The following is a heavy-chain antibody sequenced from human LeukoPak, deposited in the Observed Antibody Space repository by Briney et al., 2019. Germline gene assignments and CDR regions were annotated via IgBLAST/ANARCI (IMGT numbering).Heavy chain of an antibody. CDR3: ARATFNGYNGYYYYYMDV. V-gene: IGHV3-53*01. CDR1: GFTVSSNY. J-gene: IGHJ6*03. Sequence: GGSLRLSCAAPGFTVSSNYMSWVRQAPGKGLEWVSVIYSGGSTYYADSVKGRFTISRDNSKNTLYLQMNSLRAEDTAVYYCARATFNGYNGYYYYYMDVWGKGTTVTVFS. CDR2: IYSGGST. D-gene: IGHD5-24*01.